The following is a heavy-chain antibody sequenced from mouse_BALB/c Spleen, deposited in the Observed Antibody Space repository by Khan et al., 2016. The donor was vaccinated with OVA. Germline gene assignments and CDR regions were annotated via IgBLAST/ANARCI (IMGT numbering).Heavy chain of an antibody. D-gene: IGHD2-2*01. J-gene: IGHJ3*01. Sequence: QVQLKQSGPGLVAPSQSLSITCTVSVLSLSNYGVSWVRQPPGKGLEWLGVIWGDGNTNYHSVLKTRLSISKDNSKSQVFLTLNSLQTDDTATYYCAIIYYGYDWFTYWGQGTLVTVSA. CDR1: VLSLSNYG. V-gene: IGHV2-3*01. CDR3: AIIYYGYDWFTY. CDR2: IWGDGNT.